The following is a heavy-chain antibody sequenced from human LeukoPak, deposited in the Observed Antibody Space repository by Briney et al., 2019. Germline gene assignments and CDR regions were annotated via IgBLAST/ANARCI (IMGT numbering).Heavy chain of an antibody. CDR3: ARAYSGTYSYFDH. V-gene: IGHV4-59*01. CDR1: GGSIGSYY. CDR2: IYYSGST. Sequence: SETLSLTCTVSGGSIGSYYWSWVRQPPGKGLEWIGDIYYSGSTNYNPSLKSRVTISVDTSKNRFFLILSSVTAADAAIYYCARAYSGTYSYFDHWGQGTLVTVSS. D-gene: IGHD1-26*01. J-gene: IGHJ4*02.